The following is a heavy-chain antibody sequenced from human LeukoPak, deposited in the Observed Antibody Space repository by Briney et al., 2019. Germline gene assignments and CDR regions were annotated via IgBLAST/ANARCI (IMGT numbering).Heavy chain of an antibody. D-gene: IGHD2-15*01. Sequence: GGSLRLSCAASGFTFSSYAMNWVRQAPGKGLEWISAISGSGGSTYYADSVKGRFTISRDNSKNTLYLQMHSLRAEDTAVYYCAKDLDALGSFPTSLSNYWGQGTLVTVSS. CDR1: GFTFSSYA. CDR3: AKDLDALGSFPTSLSNY. J-gene: IGHJ4*02. CDR2: ISGSGGST. V-gene: IGHV3-23*01.